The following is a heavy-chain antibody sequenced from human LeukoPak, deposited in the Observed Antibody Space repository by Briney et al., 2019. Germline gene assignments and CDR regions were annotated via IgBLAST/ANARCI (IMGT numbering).Heavy chain of an antibody. CDR1: GFTFSSYW. J-gene: IGHJ4*02. Sequence: GGSLRLSCAASGFTFSSYWMHWVRQAPGKGLEWVAVISYDGSNKYYADSVKGRFTISRDNSKNTLYLQMNSLRAEDTAVYYCAREGDYWGQGTLVTVSS. CDR2: ISYDGSNK. V-gene: IGHV3-30-3*01. CDR3: AREGDY.